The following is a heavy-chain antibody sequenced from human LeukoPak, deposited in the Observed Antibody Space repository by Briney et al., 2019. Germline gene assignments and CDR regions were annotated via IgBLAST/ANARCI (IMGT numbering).Heavy chain of an antibody. CDR1: GYAFSTYD. V-gene: IGHV1-8*01. D-gene: IGHD2-15*01. CDR3: ARLGYCRGGYCYSAADH. CDR2: MSTRNDNT. J-gene: IGHJ4*02. Sequence: ASVKVSCKASGYAFSTYDINWVRQASGQGFEWMGWMSTRNDNTGYAQKFQGRITMTRNTSTSTAYMELSSLRSEDTAVYYCARLGYCRGGYCYSAADHWGQGTLVAVSS.